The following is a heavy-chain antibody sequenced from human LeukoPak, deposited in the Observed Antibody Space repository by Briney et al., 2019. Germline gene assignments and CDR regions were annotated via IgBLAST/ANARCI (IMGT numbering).Heavy chain of an antibody. Sequence: SQTLSLTCTVSGGSISSGGYYWSWIRQHPGKGLEWIGYIYYSGSTYYNPSLKSRVTISVDTSKNQFSLKLSSVTAADTAVYYCARGTTIFGVVIASLSGMDVWGQGTTVTVSS. CDR3: ARGTTIFGVVIASLSGMDV. CDR2: IYYSGST. J-gene: IGHJ6*02. CDR1: GGSISSGGYY. D-gene: IGHD3-3*01. V-gene: IGHV4-31*03.